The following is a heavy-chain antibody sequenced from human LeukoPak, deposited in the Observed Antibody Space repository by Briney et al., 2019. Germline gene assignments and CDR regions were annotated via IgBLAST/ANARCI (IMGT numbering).Heavy chain of an antibody. V-gene: IGHV3-30*02. D-gene: IGHD3-10*01. J-gene: IGHJ3*02. Sequence: GGSLRLSCAASGFTFSSYGMHWVRQAPGKGLEWVTFIRYDGSNKYYADSVKGRFTISRDNSKNTLYLQMNSLRAEDTAVYYCAKDGRQRKTYFYGSGSANAFDIWGQGTMVTVSS. CDR3: AKDGRQRKTYFYGSGSANAFDI. CDR2: IRYDGSNK. CDR1: GFTFSSYG.